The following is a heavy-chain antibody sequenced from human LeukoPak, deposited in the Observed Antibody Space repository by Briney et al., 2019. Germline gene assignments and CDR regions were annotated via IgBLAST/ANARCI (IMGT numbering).Heavy chain of an antibody. CDR2: VYYIGST. D-gene: IGHD3-22*01. J-gene: IGHJ6*03. CDR1: GDSISRSSDY. Sequence: SETLSLTCTVSGDSISRSSDYWGWIRQPPGKGPEWIGSVYYIGSTFYNPSLESRLTISIDTSKNQFSLKLSSVTAADTAVYYCARDYYDSGIRNYYMDVWGKGTTVTISS. CDR3: ARDYYDSGIRNYYMDV. V-gene: IGHV4-39*07.